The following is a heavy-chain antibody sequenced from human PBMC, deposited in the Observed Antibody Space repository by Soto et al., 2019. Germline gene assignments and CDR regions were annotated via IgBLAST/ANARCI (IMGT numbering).Heavy chain of an antibody. CDR3: AKRSPYSSGWYSPMFDY. J-gene: IGHJ4*02. CDR2: ISESGGST. Sequence: GGSLRLSCAASGFSFSDYAMSWVRQAPGKGLEWVSVISESGGSTHYADSVRGRFTVSRDNSKNSLSLRMNSLRDEDTAVYFCAKRSPYSSGWYSPMFDYWGQGALVTVS. CDR1: GFSFSDYA. D-gene: IGHD6-13*01. V-gene: IGHV3-23*01.